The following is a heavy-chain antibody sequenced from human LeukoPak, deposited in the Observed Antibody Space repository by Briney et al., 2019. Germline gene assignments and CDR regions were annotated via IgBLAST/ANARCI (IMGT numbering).Heavy chain of an antibody. V-gene: IGHV4-39*01. CDR1: GGSISSSSYY. Sequence: PSETLSLTCTVSGGSISSSSYYWGWIRQPPGKGLEWIGSIYYSGSTYYNPSLKSRVTISVDTSKNQFSLKLSSVTAADTAMYNCARPRYCTDRTCYSAYFQDWGQGTLVTVSS. CDR3: ARPRYCTDRTCYSAYFQD. D-gene: IGHD2-15*01. J-gene: IGHJ1*01. CDR2: IYYSGST.